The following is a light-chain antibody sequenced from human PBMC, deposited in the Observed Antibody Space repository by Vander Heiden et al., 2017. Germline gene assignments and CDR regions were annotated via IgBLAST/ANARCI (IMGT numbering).Light chain of an antibody. V-gene: IGKV3-20*01. J-gene: IGKJ4*01. CDR3: QQYGSSLLT. CDR1: QSVSSSY. CDR2: GAS. Sequence: EIVLTQSPGTLSLSPGERATLSCRASQSVSSSYLAWYRLKPGQAPRLLIYGASSRATGIPDRFSGSGSGTDFTLTISRLEPEDFAVYYCQQYGSSLLTFGGGTKVEIK.